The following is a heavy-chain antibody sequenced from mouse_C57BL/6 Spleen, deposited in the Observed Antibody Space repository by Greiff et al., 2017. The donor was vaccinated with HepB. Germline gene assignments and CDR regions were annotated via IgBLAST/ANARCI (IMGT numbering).Heavy chain of an antibody. CDR1: GFTFSDYG. CDR2: ISSGSSTI. Sequence: VQLKESGGGLVKPGGSLKLSCAASGFTFSDYGMHWVRQAPEKGLEWVAYISSGSSTIYYADTVKGRFTISRDNAKNTLFLQMTSLRSEDTAMYYCASGYRSNQFFFAYWGQGTLVTVSA. D-gene: IGHD2-14*01. CDR3: ASGYRSNQFFFAY. J-gene: IGHJ3*01. V-gene: IGHV5-17*01.